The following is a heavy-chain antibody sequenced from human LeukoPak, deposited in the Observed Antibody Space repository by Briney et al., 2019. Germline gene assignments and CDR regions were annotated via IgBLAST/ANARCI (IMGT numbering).Heavy chain of an antibody. CDR3: ARAFRERKYSSSPNYFDY. CDR2: IKSKTDGGTT. V-gene: IGHV3-15*01. D-gene: IGHD6-13*01. CDR1: GFTFSNAW. Sequence: GGSLRLSCAASGFTFSNAWMSWVRQAPGKGLEWVGRIKSKTDGGTTDYAAPVKGRFTISRDDSKNTLYLQMNSLRAEDTAVYYCARAFRERKYSSSPNYFDYWGQGTLVTVSS. J-gene: IGHJ4*02.